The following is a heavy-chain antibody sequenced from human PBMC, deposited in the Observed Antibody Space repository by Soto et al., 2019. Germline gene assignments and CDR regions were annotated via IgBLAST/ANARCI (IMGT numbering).Heavy chain of an antibody. CDR1: GGSISSYY. CDR3: ARLNWHEIYYYYYMDV. J-gene: IGHJ6*03. Sequence: PSETLSLTCTVSGGSISSYYWSWIRQPPGKGLEWIGYIYYSGSTNYNPSLKSRVTISVDTSKNQFSLKLSSVTAADTAVYYCARLNWHEIYYYYYMDVWGKGTKVTGSS. V-gene: IGHV4-59*01. CDR2: IYYSGST. D-gene: IGHD1-1*01.